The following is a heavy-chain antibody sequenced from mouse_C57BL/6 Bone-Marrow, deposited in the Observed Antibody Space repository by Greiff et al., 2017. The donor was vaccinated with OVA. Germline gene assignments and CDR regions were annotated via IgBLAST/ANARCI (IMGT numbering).Heavy chain of an antibody. J-gene: IGHJ4*01. CDR1: GYTFTSYW. Sequence: QVQLKQPGTELVKPGASVKLSCKASGYTFTSYWMHWVKQRPGQGLEWIGNINPSNGGTNYNEKFKSKATLTVDKSSSTAYMQLSSLTSEDSAVYYCARGITRSPYAMDYWGQGTSVTVSS. V-gene: IGHV1-53*01. CDR3: ARGITRSPYAMDY. D-gene: IGHD2-4*01. CDR2: INPSNGGT.